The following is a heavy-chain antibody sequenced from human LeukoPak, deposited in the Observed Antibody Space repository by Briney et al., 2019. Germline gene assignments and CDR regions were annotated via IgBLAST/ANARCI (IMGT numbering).Heavy chain of an antibody. CDR1: GFILSSYA. D-gene: IGHD6-13*01. J-gene: IGHJ4*02. V-gene: IGHV3-23*01. CDR3: ARSGAAAAKGTYYSDY. Sequence: PGESLRLSCAASGFILSSYAMSWVRQAPGKGLEWVAAISGSGGSTYTADSVRGRFTISRDSSSHTPCLQMDCLRADYTAVYFCARSGAAAAKGTYYSDYCGQGTLVTVSS. CDR2: ISGSGGST.